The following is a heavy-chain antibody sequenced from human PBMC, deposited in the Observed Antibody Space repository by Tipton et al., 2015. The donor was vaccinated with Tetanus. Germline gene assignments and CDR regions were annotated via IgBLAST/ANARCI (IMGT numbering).Heavy chain of an antibody. J-gene: IGHJ4*01. D-gene: IGHD6-13*01. CDR3: AXEQGYXDY. V-gene: IGHV1-69*04. Sequence: QSGAEVKKPGASVKVSCKASGYTFNTFGISWVRQAPGQGLEWMGRVIPSLDTSDYSSKFRGRVTVTADKSTTTAYMQLSSLRSDXXAXXXXAXEQGYXDYXXXXXXXXVSS. CDR1: GYTFNTFG. CDR2: VIPSLDTS.